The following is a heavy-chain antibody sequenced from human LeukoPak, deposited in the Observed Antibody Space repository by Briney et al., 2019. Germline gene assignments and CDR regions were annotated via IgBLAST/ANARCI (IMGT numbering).Heavy chain of an antibody. V-gene: IGHV4-4*07. Sequence: SETLSLTCTVPGGSISSYYWSWIRQPAGKGLEWIGRIYTSGSTNYNPSLKSRVTMSVDTSKNQFSLKLSSVTAADTAVYYCARDRIETPSYYFDYWGQGTLVTVSS. J-gene: IGHJ4*02. CDR3: ARDRIETPSYYFDY. CDR1: GGSISSYY. CDR2: IYTSGST. D-gene: IGHD1-26*01.